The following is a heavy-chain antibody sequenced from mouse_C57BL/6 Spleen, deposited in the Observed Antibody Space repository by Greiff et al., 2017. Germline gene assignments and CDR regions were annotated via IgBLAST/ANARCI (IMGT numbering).Heavy chain of an antibody. CDR1: GFTFSDYY. CDR3: ARHDELTGTFAY. J-gene: IGHJ3*01. CDR2: ISNGGGST. V-gene: IGHV5-12*01. D-gene: IGHD4-1*01. Sequence: EVMLVESGGGLVQPGGSLKLSCAASGFTFSDYYMYWVRQTPEKRLEWVAYISNGGGSTYYPDTVKGRFTISRDNAKNTLYLQMSRLKSEDTAMYYCARHDELTGTFAYWGQGTLVTVSA.